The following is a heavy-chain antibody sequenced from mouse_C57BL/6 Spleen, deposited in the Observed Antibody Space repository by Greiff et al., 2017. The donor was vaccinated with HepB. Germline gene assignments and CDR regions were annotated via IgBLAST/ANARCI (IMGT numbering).Heavy chain of an antibody. V-gene: IGHV3-6*01. J-gene: IGHJ2*01. CDR3: ARDHSSSFDY. CDR1: GYSITSGYF. D-gene: IGHD1-1*01. CDR2: IRYDGST. Sequence: VQLKESGPGLVKPSQSLSLTCSVTGYSITSGYFWNWIRQFPGNKLEWMGYIRYDGSTNYNPSLKNRISITRDTSKNQLFLKLNSVTTEDTATYYCARDHSSSFDYWGQGTTLTVSS.